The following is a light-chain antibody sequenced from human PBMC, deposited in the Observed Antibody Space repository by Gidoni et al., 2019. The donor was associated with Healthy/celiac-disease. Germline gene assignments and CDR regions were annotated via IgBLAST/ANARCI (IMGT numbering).Light chain of an antibody. CDR3: QQYGSSPPLT. CDR1: QSVSSSY. Sequence: EIVLTQSPGTLSLSPGERATLSCRASQSVSSSYLAWYQQKPGQAPRLLIYGASSRATGIPDRCRGSGSGTDFTLTISRLEPEDFAVYYCQQYGSSPPLTFGGGTKVEIK. CDR2: GAS. V-gene: IGKV3-20*01. J-gene: IGKJ4*01.